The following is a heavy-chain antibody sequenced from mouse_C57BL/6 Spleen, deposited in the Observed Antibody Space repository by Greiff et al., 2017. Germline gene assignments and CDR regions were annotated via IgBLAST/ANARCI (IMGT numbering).Heavy chain of an antibody. CDR3: ASQAYYSNYFDY. D-gene: IGHD2-5*01. J-gene: IGHJ2*01. Sequence: VKLMESGAELVRPGASVKLSCKASGYTFTDYYINWVKQRPGQGLEWIARIYPGSGNTYYNEKFKGKATLTAEKSSSTAYMQLSSLTSEDSAVYFCASQAYYSNYFDYWGQGTTLTVSS. V-gene: IGHV1-76*01. CDR2: IYPGSGNT. CDR1: GYTFTDYY.